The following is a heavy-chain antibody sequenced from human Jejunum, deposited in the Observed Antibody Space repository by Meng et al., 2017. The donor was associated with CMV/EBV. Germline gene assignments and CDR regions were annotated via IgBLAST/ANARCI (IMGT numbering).Heavy chain of an antibody. J-gene: IGHJ4*02. V-gene: IGHV3-48*03. CDR3: VRGGSSGTLKYFDY. Sequence: SGVTFSSYEINWVRQIPGKGLEWISYISASTTAIYYASSVKGRFTISRDNVKNSLYLLMESLRAEDTAIYYCVRGGSSGTLKYFDYWGQGALVTVSS. D-gene: IGHD3-3*01. CDR2: ISASTTAI. CDR1: GVTFSSYE.